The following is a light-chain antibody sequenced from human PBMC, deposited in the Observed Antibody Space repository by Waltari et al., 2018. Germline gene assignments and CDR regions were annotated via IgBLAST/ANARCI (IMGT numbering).Light chain of an antibody. Sequence: DIQMTQSPSSLSSSVGDTVPITCRASQSINNYLNWYQQEPGKAPKLLIYATSSLQSGVPSRFSGSGSGTDFTLTISSLQPEDFATYYCQQSYNSPHTFGQGTKLEIK. CDR2: ATS. CDR1: QSINNY. CDR3: QQSYNSPHT. J-gene: IGKJ2*01. V-gene: IGKV1-39*01.